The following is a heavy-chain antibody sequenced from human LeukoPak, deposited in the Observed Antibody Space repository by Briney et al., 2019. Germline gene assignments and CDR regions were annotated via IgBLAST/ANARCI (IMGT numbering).Heavy chain of an antibody. CDR3: ARTKRGYDYGDYRFDP. CDR2: INPNSGGT. V-gene: IGHV1-2*02. CDR1: GYTFTGYY. J-gene: IGHJ5*02. D-gene: IGHD4-17*01. Sequence: ASVKVSCKASGYTFTGYYMHWVRQAPGQGLEWMGWINPNSGGTNYAQKFQGGVTMTRDTSISTPYMELSRLRSDDTAVYYCARTKRGYDYGDYRFDPWGQGTLVTVSS.